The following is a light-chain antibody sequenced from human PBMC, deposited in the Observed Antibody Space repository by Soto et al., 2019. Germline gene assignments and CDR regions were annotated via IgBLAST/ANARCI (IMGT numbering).Light chain of an antibody. CDR3: QQYGSLPQT. J-gene: IGKJ2*01. CDR1: QSVSSSY. Sequence: EIVLTQSPGTLSLSPGERATLSCRASQSVSSSYLGWYQQKPGQAPRLLIYGGSSRATGIPDRFSGRGSGTGVTLTLRRLEPKDFAVYYFQQYGSLPQTFGQGTKLEIK. CDR2: GGS. V-gene: IGKV3-20*01.